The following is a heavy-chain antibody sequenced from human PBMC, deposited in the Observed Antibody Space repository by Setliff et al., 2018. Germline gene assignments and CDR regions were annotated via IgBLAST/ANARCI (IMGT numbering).Heavy chain of an antibody. Sequence: GGSLRLSCAASGFTFDDYAMHWVRQAPGKGLEWVSGISWNSGSIGYADSVKGRFTISRDNAKNSLYLQMNSLRAEDTALYYCAKATYYYGSGSYPLIGVFDIWGQGTMVTVSS. CDR1: GFTFDDYA. CDR2: ISWNSGSI. V-gene: IGHV3-9*01. D-gene: IGHD3-10*01. J-gene: IGHJ3*02. CDR3: AKATYYYGSGSYPLIGVFDI.